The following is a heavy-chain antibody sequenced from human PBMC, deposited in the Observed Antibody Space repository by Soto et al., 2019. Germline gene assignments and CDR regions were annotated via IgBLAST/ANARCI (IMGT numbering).Heavy chain of an antibody. V-gene: IGHV3-11*01. Sequence: GGSLRLSCVTSGFTFSDYYMSWIRQAPGKGLEWLAYISGSGSTTYYTDSVKGRFAISRDNARTSLYLQINSLRVEDSAVYYCARSSLTYFEFWGQGTLVTVS. CDR2: ISGSGSTT. CDR3: ARSSLTYFEF. J-gene: IGHJ4*02. CDR1: GFTFSDYY.